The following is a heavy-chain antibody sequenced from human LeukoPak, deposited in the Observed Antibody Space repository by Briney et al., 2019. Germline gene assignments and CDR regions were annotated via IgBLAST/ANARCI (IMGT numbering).Heavy chain of an antibody. CDR1: GFTFSNYW. CDR2: IDQDGSEK. V-gene: IGHV3-7*01. D-gene: IGHD6-13*01. Sequence: GGSLRLSCAASGFTFSNYWMTWVRQAPGKGLEWVANIDQDGSEKFYVDSVKGRFTISRDNAKASLYLQMNSLRAEDTALHYCARDQGAAGDYWGQGTLVTVSS. J-gene: IGHJ4*02. CDR3: ARDQGAAGDY.